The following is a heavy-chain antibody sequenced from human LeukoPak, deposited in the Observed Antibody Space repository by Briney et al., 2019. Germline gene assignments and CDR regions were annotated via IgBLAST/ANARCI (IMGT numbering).Heavy chain of an antibody. CDR3: ARAQGRRPLNFDY. V-gene: IGHV4-34*01. Sequence: SETLSLTCAVYGGSFRGHYWSWIRGPPGKGLEGIGEINQSGSTNYNPSLKSRVTISVDTSKNEFSLKLSSVTAADPAVYYCARAQGRRPLNFDYWGQGTLVTVSS. CDR1: GGSFRGHY. CDR2: INQSGST. J-gene: IGHJ4*02.